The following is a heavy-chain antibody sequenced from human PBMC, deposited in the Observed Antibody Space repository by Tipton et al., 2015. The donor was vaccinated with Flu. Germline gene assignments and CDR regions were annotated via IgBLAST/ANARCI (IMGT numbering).Heavy chain of an antibody. Sequence: QLVQSGGGVVQPGRSLRLSCAASGFTFSSYAMHWVRQAPGKGLEWVAGIWCDGSNKYYADSVKGRFTISRDNSKNTLYLQMNSLRAEDTAVYYCARGYDILTDGGGYFDYWGQGTLVTVSS. V-gene: IGHV3-33*01. D-gene: IGHD3-9*01. CDR2: IWCDGSNK. J-gene: IGHJ4*02. CDR3: ARGYDILTDGGGYFDY. CDR1: GFTFSSYA.